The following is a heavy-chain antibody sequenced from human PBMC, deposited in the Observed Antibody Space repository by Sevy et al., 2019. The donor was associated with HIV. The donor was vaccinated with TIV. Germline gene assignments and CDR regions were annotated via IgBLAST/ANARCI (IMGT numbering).Heavy chain of an antibody. J-gene: IGHJ6*02. CDR3: AKGREQGYYYGMDV. CDR1: GFTFSTYA. D-gene: IGHD1-26*01. V-gene: IGHV3-30*02. Sequence: GGSLRLSCAASGFTFSTYAMTWVRQAPGKGLEWVAFIRYDGNNKYYTGSVKGRFTISRDNSKNTLYLQMNSLRAEDTAVYYCAKGREQGYYYGMDVWGQGTTVTVSS. CDR2: IRYDGNNK.